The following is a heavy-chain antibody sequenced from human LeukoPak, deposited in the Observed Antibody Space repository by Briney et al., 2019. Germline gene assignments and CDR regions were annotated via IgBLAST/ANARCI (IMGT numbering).Heavy chain of an antibody. Sequence: GGSLRLSCAASGFTFDDYAMHWVRQAPGKGLGWVSGIRRNSGSIGYADSVKGRFTISRATAKNSLYLQVTSLRTKDRPLNSCAKSIPGVTMIVEDHYYYGMDVWGQGTTVTVSS. J-gene: IGHJ6*02. CDR1: GFTFDDYA. V-gene: IGHV3-9*01. D-gene: IGHD3-22*01. CDR2: IRRNSGSI. CDR3: AKSIPGVTMIVEDHYYYGMDV.